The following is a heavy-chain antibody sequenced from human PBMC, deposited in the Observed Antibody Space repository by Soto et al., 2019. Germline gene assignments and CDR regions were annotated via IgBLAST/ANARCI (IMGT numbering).Heavy chain of an antibody. CDR1: GFTFSGDW. CDR3: AREAV. Sequence: EVQLVESGGGLVQPGGSLRLSCAASGFTFSGDWMSWVRQAPGKGLEWVVNIKQDGSEQFYVDSVKGRFTISRDNAKNSLYLQMNSLRAEDTAVYYCAREAVWGQGTRVTVSS. J-gene: IGHJ6*02. V-gene: IGHV3-7*05. CDR2: IKQDGSEQ.